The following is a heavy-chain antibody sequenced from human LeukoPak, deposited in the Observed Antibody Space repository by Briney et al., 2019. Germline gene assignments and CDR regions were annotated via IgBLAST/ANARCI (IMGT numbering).Heavy chain of an antibody. V-gene: IGHV4-4*07. J-gene: IGHJ5*02. CDR1: GGSISSYY. Sequence: PSETLSLTCTVSGGSISSYYWSWIRQPAGKGLEWIGRIYTSGSTNYNPSLKSRVTMSVDTSKNQFSLKLSSVTAADTAVYYCARDGRDFWSGYYTDNNWFDPWGQGTLVTVSS. CDR3: ARDGRDFWSGYYTDNNWFDP. D-gene: IGHD3-3*01. CDR2: IYTSGST.